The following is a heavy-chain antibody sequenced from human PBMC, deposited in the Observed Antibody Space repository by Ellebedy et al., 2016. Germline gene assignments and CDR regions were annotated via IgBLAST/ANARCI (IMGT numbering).Heavy chain of an antibody. D-gene: IGHD5-18*01. Sequence: GGSLRLSCAASGFTFSNAWMNWVRQAPGKGLEWVGRIQSKTDGGAADYAAPVKGRFTISRDDSKSTLYLQMNSLKTEDTAVYYCTTVYRYNYDSVWGQGTLVTVSS. CDR2: IQSKTDGGAA. CDR3: TTVYRYNYDSV. V-gene: IGHV3-15*05. CDR1: GFTFSNAW. J-gene: IGHJ4*02.